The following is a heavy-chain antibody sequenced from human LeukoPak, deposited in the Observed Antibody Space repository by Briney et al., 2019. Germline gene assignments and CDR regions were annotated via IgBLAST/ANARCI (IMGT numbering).Heavy chain of an antibody. CDR3: AKDIFRDTAVLPAGPFDS. Sequence: GGSLRLSCAASGFTFDDYAMHWVRQAPGQGLEWVSTIDSNGGSVDYADSVRGRFTISRDNAKNSLYLQMNSLRAEDTALYYCAKDIFRDTAVLPAGPFDSRGQGTLVPVSS. V-gene: IGHV3-9*01. D-gene: IGHD5-18*01. CDR1: GFTFDDYA. J-gene: IGHJ4*02. CDR2: IDSNGGSV.